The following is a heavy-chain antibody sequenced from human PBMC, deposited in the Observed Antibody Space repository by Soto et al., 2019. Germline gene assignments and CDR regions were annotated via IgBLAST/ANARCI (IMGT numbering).Heavy chain of an antibody. V-gene: IGHV4-39*01. CDR2: IYYSGST. D-gene: IGHD2-15*01. CDR1: GGSISSSSHY. J-gene: IGHJ6*02. CDR3: ARRGRRSTDYDYYGMDV. Sequence: PSETLSLTCTVSGGSISSSSHYWGWIRQPPGKGLEWIGSIYYSGSTYYNPSLKSRVTISVDTSKNQFSLKLSSVTAADTAAYYCARRGRRSTDYDYYGMDVCGSGSTVTVS.